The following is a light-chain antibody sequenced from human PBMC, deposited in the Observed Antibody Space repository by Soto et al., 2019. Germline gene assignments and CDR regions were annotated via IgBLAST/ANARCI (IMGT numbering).Light chain of an antibody. J-gene: IGKJ5*01. CDR2: DVS. CDR1: QSISGW. V-gene: IGKV1-5*01. CDR3: QQYNDSPFT. Sequence: DFQMTQFPSTLSASVGDRVTITCRASQSISGWLAWYQQRPGKAPNLLIYDVSSLETGVPSSFSGSGFGTEFTLNISSLQPDDFATYYCQQYNDSPFTFGQGTRLAI.